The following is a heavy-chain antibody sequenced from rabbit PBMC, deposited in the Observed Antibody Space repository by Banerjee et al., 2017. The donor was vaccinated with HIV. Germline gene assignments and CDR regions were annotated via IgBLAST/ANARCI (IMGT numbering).Heavy chain of an antibody. CDR1: GFSFSNSYW. CDR2: IYAGSSGST. J-gene: IGHJ6*01. Sequence: QEQLEESGGDLVKPGASLTLTRKASGFSFSNSYWICWVRQAPGEGREWIGCIYAGSSGSTYDASWARGRFAISKTSSTTGTLQMTSLTAADTATYFWARSSAAWNYYGMDLWGPGTLVTVS. CDR3: ARSSAAWNYYGMDL. D-gene: IGHD4-2*01. V-gene: IGHV1S45*01.